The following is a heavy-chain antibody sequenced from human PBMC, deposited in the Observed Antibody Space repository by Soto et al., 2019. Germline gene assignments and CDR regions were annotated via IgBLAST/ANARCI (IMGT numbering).Heavy chain of an antibody. CDR2: IWYDGSNK. CDR1: GFTVSSYG. V-gene: IGHV3-33*01. Sequence: QVQLVESAGGVVQPGRSLRLSCAASGFTVSSYGMHWVRQAPGKGLEWVAVIWYDGSNKYYADSVKGRFTISRDNSKNTLYLQMNSLRAEDTAVYYCARESSGYPNWFDPWGQGTLVTVSS. D-gene: IGHD3-22*01. CDR3: ARESSGYPNWFDP. J-gene: IGHJ5*02.